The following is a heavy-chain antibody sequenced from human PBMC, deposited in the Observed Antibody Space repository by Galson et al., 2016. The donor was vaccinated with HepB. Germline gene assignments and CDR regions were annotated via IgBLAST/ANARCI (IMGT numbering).Heavy chain of an antibody. V-gene: IGHV3-33*01. Sequence: SLRLSCATSGLNFRNYGMHWVRQAPGKGLEWVAVIWFDGTNKYYADSVKGRFTISRDNSKNSLYLQMNSLRAEDTAVYYCTRDAMNYYGSGNYQFLIDYWGQGTLVTVSS. CDR2: IWFDGTNK. J-gene: IGHJ4*02. CDR3: TRDAMNYYGSGNYQFLIDY. CDR1: GLNFRNYG. D-gene: IGHD3-10*01.